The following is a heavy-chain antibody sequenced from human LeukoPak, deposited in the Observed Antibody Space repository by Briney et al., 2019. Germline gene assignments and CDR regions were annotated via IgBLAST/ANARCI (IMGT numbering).Heavy chain of an antibody. CDR2: ISAYNGNT. D-gene: IGHD4-17*01. CDR1: GYTFTGYY. J-gene: IGHJ4*02. Sequence: ASVRVSCKASGYTFTGYYMHWVRQAPGQGLEWMGWISAYNGNTNYAQKLQGRVTMTTDTSTCTAYMELRSLRSDDTAVYYCARVGDYGDYQCDYWGQGTLVTVSS. CDR3: ARVGDYGDYQCDY. V-gene: IGHV1-18*04.